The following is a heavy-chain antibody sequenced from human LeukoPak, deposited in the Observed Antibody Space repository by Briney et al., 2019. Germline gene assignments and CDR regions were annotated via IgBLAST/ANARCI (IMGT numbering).Heavy chain of an antibody. D-gene: IGHD3-9*01. V-gene: IGHV3-30-3*02. CDR3: ASLLTGGRLAYFFDF. CDR1: GFTFTHYP. CDR2: ISYDGGDT. J-gene: IGHJ4*02. Sequence: GRSLRLSCVASGFTFTHYPLHWVRQAPHKGLGWVAVISYDGGDTYYTDSAKGRFTISRDNSKNTAYLQMSSLRTEDTAVYYCASLLTGGRLAYFFDFWGQGTLVTVSS.